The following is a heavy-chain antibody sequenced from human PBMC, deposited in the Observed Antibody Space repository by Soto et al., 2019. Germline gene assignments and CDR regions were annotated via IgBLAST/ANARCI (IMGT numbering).Heavy chain of an antibody. CDR1: GYTFTSYA. CDR3: ARDSRIRFLEWLHNWFDP. V-gene: IGHV1-3*01. D-gene: IGHD3-3*01. J-gene: IGHJ5*02. Sequence: ASVKVSCKASGYTFTSYAMHWVRQAPGQRLEWMGWINAGNGNTKYSQKFQGRVTITRDSSASTAYMELSSLRSEDTAVYYCARDSRIRFLEWLHNWFDPWGQGTLVTVSS. CDR2: INAGNGNT.